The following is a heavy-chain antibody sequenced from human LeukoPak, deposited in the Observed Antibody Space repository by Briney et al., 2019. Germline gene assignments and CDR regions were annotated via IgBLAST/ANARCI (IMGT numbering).Heavy chain of an antibody. V-gene: IGHV1-69*05. D-gene: IGHD1-26*01. CDR2: IIPIFGTA. CDR3: ARVGVGAMVAPYAFDI. J-gene: IGHJ3*02. CDR1: GGTFSSYA. Sequence: GSSVKVSCKASGGTFSSYAISWARQAPGQGLEWMGGIIPIFGTANYAQKLQGRVTITTDESTSTAYMELSSLRTEDTAVYYCARVGVGAMVAPYAFDIWGQGTMVTVSS.